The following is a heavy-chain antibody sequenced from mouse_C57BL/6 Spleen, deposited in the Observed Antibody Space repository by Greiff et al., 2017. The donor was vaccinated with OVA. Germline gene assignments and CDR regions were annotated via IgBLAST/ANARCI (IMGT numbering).Heavy chain of an antibody. CDR1: GFTFSNYW. D-gene: IGHD1-1*01. V-gene: IGHV6-3*01. Sequence: EVQLVESGGGLVQPGGSMKLSCVASGFTFSNYWMNWVRQSPEKGLEWVAQIRLKSDNYATHYAESVKGRFTISRDDSKSSVYLQMNNLRAEDTGIYYCTATVVEYYFDYWGQGTTLTVSS. J-gene: IGHJ2*01. CDR2: IRLKSDNYAT. CDR3: TATVVEYYFDY.